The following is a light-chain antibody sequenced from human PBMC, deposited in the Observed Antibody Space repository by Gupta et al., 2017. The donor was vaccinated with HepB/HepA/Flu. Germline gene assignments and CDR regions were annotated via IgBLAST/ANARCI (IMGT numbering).Light chain of an antibody. CDR2: WAS. CDR3: QQYYSTPFT. J-gene: IGKJ3*01. CDR1: QSVLYSSNNKNY. Sequence: DIVMTTSPDSLAVSLGERATINCKSSQSVLYSSNNKNYLAWYQQNPGQTPKLLIYWASTRESGVPGRFRGSGSGTDVTLTISRLQAEDVAVYYCQQYYSTPFTFGPGTKVDIK. V-gene: IGKV4-1*01.